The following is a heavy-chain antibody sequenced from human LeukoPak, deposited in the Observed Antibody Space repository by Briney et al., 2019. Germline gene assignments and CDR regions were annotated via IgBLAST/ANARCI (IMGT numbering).Heavy chain of an antibody. J-gene: IGHJ6*02. CDR2: ISYNGRDV. Sequence: PGGSLRLSCAASGFSFSSYTMNWVRQAPGKGLEWVSSISYNGRDVYYADSVKGRFTISRDNAKNSLYLQMNSLRAEDTAVYYCADQGGLDDWGRGTTVTVSS. CDR1: GFSFSSYT. CDR3: ADQGGLDD. V-gene: IGHV3-21*01.